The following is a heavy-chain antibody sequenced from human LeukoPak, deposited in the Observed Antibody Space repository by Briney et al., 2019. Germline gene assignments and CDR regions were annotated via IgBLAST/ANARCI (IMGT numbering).Heavy chain of an antibody. CDR2: ISGSGGST. CDR3: AKDHYYDSSGYYWDEYFQH. CDR1: GFTFSGYA. D-gene: IGHD3-22*01. Sequence: GGSLRLSCAASGFTFSGYAMSWVRQAPGKGLEWVSAISGSGGSTYYADSVKGRFTISRDNSKNTLYLQMNSLRAEDTAVYYCAKDHYYDSSGYYWDEYFQHWGQGTLVTVSS. J-gene: IGHJ1*01. V-gene: IGHV3-23*01.